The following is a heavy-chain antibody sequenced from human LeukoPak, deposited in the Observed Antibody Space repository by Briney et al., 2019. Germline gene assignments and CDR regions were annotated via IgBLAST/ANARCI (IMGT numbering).Heavy chain of an antibody. CDR3: ARDRGSSSSWYSLDY. D-gene: IGHD6-13*01. J-gene: IGHJ4*02. CDR1: GYTFTSYG. V-gene: IGHV1-2*02. Sequence: ASVKVSCKASGYTFTSYGISWVRQAPGQGLEWMGWINPNSGGTNYAQKFQGRVTMTRGTSISTAYVELSRLRSDDTAVYYCARDRGSSSSWYSLDYWGQGNLVTVSS. CDR2: INPNSGGT.